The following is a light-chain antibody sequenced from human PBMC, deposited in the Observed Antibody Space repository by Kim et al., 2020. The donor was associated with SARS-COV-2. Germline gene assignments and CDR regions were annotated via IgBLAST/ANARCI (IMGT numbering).Light chain of an antibody. CDR2: EDN. Sequence: NFMLTQPHSVSESPGKTVTISCTRSSGSIASNYVQRYQQRPGSAPTTVIYEDNQRPSGVPDRFSGSIDSSSNSASLTISGLKTEDEADYYCQSYDSSNKVFGGGTQLTVL. CDR3: QSYDSSNKV. J-gene: IGLJ3*02. CDR1: SGSIASNY. V-gene: IGLV6-57*04.